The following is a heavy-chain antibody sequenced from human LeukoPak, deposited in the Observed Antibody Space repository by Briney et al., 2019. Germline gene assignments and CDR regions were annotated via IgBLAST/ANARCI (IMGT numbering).Heavy chain of an antibody. CDR2: ISGSGTST. J-gene: IGHJ4*02. D-gene: IGHD1-26*01. CDR3: ARDPGEEVGGFDY. CDR1: GFTFSGYA. V-gene: IGHV3-23*01. Sequence: GGSLRLSCAASGFTFSGYAMSWVRQAPGKGLEWVSIISGSGTSTYYADSVKGRFTISRDNSKNTLYLQINSLRVEDTAVYYCARDPGEEVGGFDYWGQGTLVTVSS.